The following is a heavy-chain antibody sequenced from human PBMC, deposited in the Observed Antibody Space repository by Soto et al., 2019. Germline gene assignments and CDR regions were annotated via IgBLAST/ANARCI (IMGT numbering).Heavy chain of an antibody. J-gene: IGHJ4*02. CDR2: ISGSGGST. CDR1: GFTFSSYA. D-gene: IGHD6-13*01. Sequence: EVQLLESGGGLVQPGGSLRLSCAASGFTFSSYAMSWVRQAPGKGMEWVSAISGSGGSTYYADSVKGRFTLSGDNSKYKLYLQMNSLRAEDTAVYYCAYSSTPFDYWGQGTLVTVSS. CDR3: AYSSTPFDY. V-gene: IGHV3-23*01.